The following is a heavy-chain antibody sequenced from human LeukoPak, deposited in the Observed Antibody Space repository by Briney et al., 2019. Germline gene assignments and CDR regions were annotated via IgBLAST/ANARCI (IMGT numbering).Heavy chain of an antibody. V-gene: IGHV4-4*02. Sequence: SGTLSLTCAVSGGSISSSNWWSWVRQPPGKGLEWIGEIYHSGSTNYNPSLKSRVTISVDKSKNQFSLKLSSVTAADTAVYYCAGVIAVAANGGEYFQHWGQGTLVTVSS. CDR2: IYHSGST. J-gene: IGHJ1*01. CDR1: GGSISSSNW. D-gene: IGHD6-19*01. CDR3: AGVIAVAANGGEYFQH.